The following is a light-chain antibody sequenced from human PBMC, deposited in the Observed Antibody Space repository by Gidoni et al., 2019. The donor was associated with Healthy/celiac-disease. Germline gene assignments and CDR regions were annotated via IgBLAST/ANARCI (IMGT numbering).Light chain of an antibody. J-gene: IGLJ2*01. CDR3: QAWDSSTVV. Sequence: SYELTQPPSLSVSPGQTARITCSGDNLGDKYACWYQQQPGQSPVLVIYQDTKRPSGISERVSGSNSGNPDTLTISGTQAMDEADYYGQAWDSSTVVFGGGTKLTVL. V-gene: IGLV3-1*01. CDR1: NLGDKY. CDR2: QDT.